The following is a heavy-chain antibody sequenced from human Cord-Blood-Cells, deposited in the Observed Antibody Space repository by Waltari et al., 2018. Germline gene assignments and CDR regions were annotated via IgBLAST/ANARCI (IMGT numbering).Heavy chain of an antibody. J-gene: IGHJ6*03. CDR2: IYTSGST. CDR1: GGSISSYY. Sequence: QVQLQESGPGLVKPSETLSLTCTVSGGSISSYYWSWIRQPAGKGLEWIGRIYTSGSTNYNPSLKSRVNMSVDTSKNQFSLKLSSVTAADTAVYYCARESGSYYYYYYYYMDVWGKGTTVTVSS. V-gene: IGHV4-4*07. CDR3: ARESGSYYYYYYYYMDV. D-gene: IGHD1-26*01.